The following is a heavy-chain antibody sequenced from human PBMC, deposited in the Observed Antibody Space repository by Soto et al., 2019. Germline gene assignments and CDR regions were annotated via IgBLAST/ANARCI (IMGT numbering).Heavy chain of an antibody. V-gene: IGHV4-39*01. CDR3: ARSISVAMDF. J-gene: IGHJ4*02. D-gene: IGHD6-19*01. CDR1: GGSITSSSHY. CDR2: IYYSGST. Sequence: SETLSLTCTVSGGSITSSSHYWGWIRQPPGKGLEWIGSIYYSGSTYYNPSLKSRVTISVDTSKNQFSLKLSSVTAADTAVYYCARSISVAMDFWGQGTLVTVSS.